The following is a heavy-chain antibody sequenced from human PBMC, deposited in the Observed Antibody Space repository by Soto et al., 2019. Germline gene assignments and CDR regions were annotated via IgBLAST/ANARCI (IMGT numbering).Heavy chain of an antibody. J-gene: IGHJ4*02. V-gene: IGHV1-8*01. D-gene: IGHD3-22*01. CDR1: GYTFTSYD. CDR3: AVGRSRETYYYDSSGYYWFDY. CDR2: MNPNSGNT. Sequence: ASVKVSCKASGYTFTSYDINWVRQATGQGLEWMGWMNPNSGNTGYAQKFQGRVTMTRNTSISTAYMELSSVTAADTAVYYCAVGRSRETYYYDSSGYYWFDYWGQGTLVTVSS.